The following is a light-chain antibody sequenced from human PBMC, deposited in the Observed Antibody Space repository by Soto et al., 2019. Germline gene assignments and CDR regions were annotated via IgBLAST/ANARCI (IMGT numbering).Light chain of an antibody. CDR1: QSVSSY. Sequence: EIVLTQSPATLSLSPGERATLSCRASQSVSSYLAWYQHKPGQAPRLLIYDASNRATGIPARFSGSGSVTDFTLTISSLEPEDFAVYYCQQRSNWPPTWKFGKGTKVEIK. V-gene: IGKV3-11*01. CDR3: QQRSNWPPTWK. J-gene: IGKJ1*01. CDR2: DAS.